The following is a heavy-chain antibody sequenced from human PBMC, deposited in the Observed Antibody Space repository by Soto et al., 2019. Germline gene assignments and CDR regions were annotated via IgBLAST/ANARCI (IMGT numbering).Heavy chain of an antibody. CDR2: INSDGSST. D-gene: IGHD3-10*01. Sequence: EVQLVESGGGLVQPGGSLRLSCAASGFTFSSYWMRWVRQAPGKGLVWVSRINSDGSSTSYADSVKGRFTISRDNAKNTLYLQMNSPRAEATAVYYCARGYYGSGHNWFDPWGQGTLVTVSP. J-gene: IGHJ5*02. CDR3: ARGYYGSGHNWFDP. CDR1: GFTFSSYW. V-gene: IGHV3-74*01.